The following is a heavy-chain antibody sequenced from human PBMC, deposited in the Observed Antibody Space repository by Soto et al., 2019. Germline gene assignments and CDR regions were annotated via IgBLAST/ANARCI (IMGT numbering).Heavy chain of an antibody. CDR3: AKIHSGSSQDAFDV. Sequence: GGSLRLSCAASGFTFSSYAMSWVRQGPGKGLEWVTLISGSGGVTDYADSVKGRFTVSRDNSKNTMYLELNSLTAGDTAIYYCAKIHSGSSQDAFDVWGKGTVVTVAS. D-gene: IGHD6-19*01. CDR1: GFTFSSYA. V-gene: IGHV3-23*01. J-gene: IGHJ3*01. CDR2: ISGSGGVT.